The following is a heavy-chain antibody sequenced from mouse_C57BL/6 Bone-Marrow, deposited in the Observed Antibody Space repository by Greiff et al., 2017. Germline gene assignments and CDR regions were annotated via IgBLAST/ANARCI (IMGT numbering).Heavy chain of an antibody. CDR2: INPSSGYT. Sequence: QVQLQQSGAELAKPGASVKLSCKASGDTFTSYWMHWVKQRPGQGLEWIGYINPSSGYTKYNQKFKDKATLTADKSSSTAYMQLSSLTYEDSAVYYCASLITTVVAPYAMDYWGQGTSVTVSS. CDR1: GDTFTSYW. D-gene: IGHD1-1*01. CDR3: ASLITTVVAPYAMDY. J-gene: IGHJ4*01. V-gene: IGHV1-7*01.